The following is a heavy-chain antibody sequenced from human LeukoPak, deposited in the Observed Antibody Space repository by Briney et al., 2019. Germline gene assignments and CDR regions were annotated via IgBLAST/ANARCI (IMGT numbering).Heavy chain of an antibody. CDR1: GYSFTSYW. Sequence: GESLKISCKGSGYSFTSYWIGWVRQMPGKGLEWMGIIYPGDSDTRYSPSFQGQVTISADKSISTAYLQWSSLKASDTAMYYCARRTYSGYDLYYFDYWGQGNLVTVSS. CDR2: IYPGDSDT. CDR3: ARRTYSGYDLYYFDY. J-gene: IGHJ4*02. V-gene: IGHV5-51*01. D-gene: IGHD5-12*01.